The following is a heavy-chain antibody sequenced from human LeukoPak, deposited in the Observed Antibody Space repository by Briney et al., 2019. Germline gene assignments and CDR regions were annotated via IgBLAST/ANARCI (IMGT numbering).Heavy chain of an antibody. Sequence: SETLSLTCAVYGGSFSGYYWSWIRQPPGKGLEWFGEINHSGSTNYNPSLNSRVTISVGTSKNQFSLKLSSVTAADTAVYYCAWSKFGELDYWGQGTLVTVSS. D-gene: IGHD3-10*02. J-gene: IGHJ4*02. V-gene: IGHV4-34*01. CDR1: GGSFSGYY. CDR3: AWSKFGELDY. CDR2: INHSGST.